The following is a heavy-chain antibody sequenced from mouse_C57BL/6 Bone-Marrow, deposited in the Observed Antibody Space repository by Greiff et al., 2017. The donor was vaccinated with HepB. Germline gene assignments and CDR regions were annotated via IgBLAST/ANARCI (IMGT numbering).Heavy chain of an antibody. J-gene: IGHJ2*01. V-gene: IGHV5-6*01. CDR3: DRLLTRGY. Sequence: EVKLVESGGDLVKPGGSLKLSCAASGFTFSSYGMSWVRQTPDKRLEWVATISIGGSYTYYPDSVKGPFTISRDNAKNTLCLQMSSLKSEDTAMYYCDRLLTRGYWGQGTTLTVSS. D-gene: IGHD1-1*01. CDR2: ISIGGSYT. CDR1: GFTFSSYG.